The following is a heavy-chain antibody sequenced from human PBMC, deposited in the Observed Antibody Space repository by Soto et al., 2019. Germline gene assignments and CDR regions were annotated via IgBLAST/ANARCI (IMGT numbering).Heavy chain of an antibody. CDR3: ARRGRRPPWSKLRRYGMDV. V-gene: IGHV1-18*01. Sequence: QVQLVQSGAEVKKPGASVKVSCKASGYTFTSYGISWVRQAPGQGLEWMGWISAYNGNTNYAQKLQGRVTMTTDTSTSTAYRELRSLRPDDTAVYYCARRGRRPPWSKLRRYGMDVWGQGTTVTVSS. CDR1: GYTFTSYG. D-gene: IGHD3-10*01. CDR2: ISAYNGNT. J-gene: IGHJ6*02.